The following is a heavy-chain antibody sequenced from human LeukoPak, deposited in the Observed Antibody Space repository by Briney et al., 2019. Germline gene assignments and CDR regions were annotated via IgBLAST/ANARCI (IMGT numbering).Heavy chain of an antibody. CDR3: ARQGSGSGSYVNYYYYYMDV. J-gene: IGHJ6*03. CDR1: GYSFTSYW. D-gene: IGHD3-10*01. CDR2: IYPGDSET. V-gene: IGHV5-51*01. Sequence: GESLKISCKGSGYSFTSYWIGRVRQMPGKGLEWMGVIYPGDSETRYSPSFQGQVTISADKSISTAYLQWSSLKASDTAMYYCARQGSGSGSYVNYYYYYMDVWGKGTTVTVSS.